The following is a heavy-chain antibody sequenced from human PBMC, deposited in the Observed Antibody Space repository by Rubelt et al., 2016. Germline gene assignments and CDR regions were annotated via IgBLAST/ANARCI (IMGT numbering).Heavy chain of an antibody. V-gene: IGHV4-59*08. J-gene: IGHJ6*02. CDR1: GGSLSSYY. Sequence: QVQLQESGPGLVKPSETLSLTCTVSGGSLSSYYWNWIRQPPGKGLEWIGYIYYNGNTNSNPSLKSRVTISIDTSKNQFSLKVSAVTAADTAVYYCARHWDYDGMDVWGQGTTVTVS. D-gene: IGHD7-27*01. CDR3: ARHWDYDGMDV. CDR2: IYYNGNT.